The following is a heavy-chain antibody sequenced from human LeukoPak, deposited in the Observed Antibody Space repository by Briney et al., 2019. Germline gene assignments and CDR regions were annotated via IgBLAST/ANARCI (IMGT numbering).Heavy chain of an antibody. CDR3: ARDRSRRTYYDILTGHMPLGYFDY. D-gene: IGHD3-9*01. CDR1: GYTFTGYY. J-gene: IGHJ4*02. Sequence: ASVKVSCKASGYTFTGYYMHWVRQAPGQGLEWMGRINPNSGGTNYAQKFQGRVTMTRDTSISTAYMELSRLRSDDTAVYYCARDRSRRTYYDILTGHMPLGYFDYWGQGTLVTVSS. CDR2: INPNSGGT. V-gene: IGHV1-2*06.